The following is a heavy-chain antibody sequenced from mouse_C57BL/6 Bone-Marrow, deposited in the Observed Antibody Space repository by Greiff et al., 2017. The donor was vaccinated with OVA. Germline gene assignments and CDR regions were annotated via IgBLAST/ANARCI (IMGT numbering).Heavy chain of an antibody. V-gene: IGHV1-62-2*01. CDR3: ARHEDPGYGFYYFDY. Sequence: LVESGAELVKPGASVKLSCKASGYTFTEYTIHWVKQRSGQGLEWIGWFYPGSGSIKYNEKFKDKATLTADKSSSTVYMELSRLTSEDSAVYFCARHEDPGYGFYYFDYWGQGTTLTVSS. CDR1: GYTFTEYT. J-gene: IGHJ2*01. D-gene: IGHD2-2*01. CDR2: FYPGSGSI.